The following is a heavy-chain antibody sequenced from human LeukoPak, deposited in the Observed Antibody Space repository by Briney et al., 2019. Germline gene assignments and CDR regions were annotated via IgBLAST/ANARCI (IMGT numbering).Heavy chain of an antibody. CDR3: ATDPKGDYVGAFEI. J-gene: IGHJ3*02. V-gene: IGHV3-23*01. Sequence: PRGSLRLSCAASGFSFTSFAMSWVRQAPGGGLHWVSWINRSGGNTDYADPVKGRFTISRDSSTNTPYLQMANLRAEDTAIYYCATDPKGDYVGAFEIWGHGTVVTVSS. CDR1: GFSFTSFA. D-gene: IGHD4-23*01. CDR2: INRSGGNT.